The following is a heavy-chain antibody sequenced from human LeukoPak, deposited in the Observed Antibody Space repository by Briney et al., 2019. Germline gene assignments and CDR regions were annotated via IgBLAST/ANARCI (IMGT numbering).Heavy chain of an antibody. D-gene: IGHD6-13*01. Sequence: SETLSLTCAVSGGSISSSNWWSWVRQPPGKGLEWIGEIYHSGSTNYNPSLKSRATISVDKSKNQFSLKLSSVTAADTAVYYCAREYSSSWPYYYYMDVWGKGTTVTVSS. CDR3: AREYSSSWPYYYYMDV. CDR2: IYHSGST. J-gene: IGHJ6*03. V-gene: IGHV4-4*02. CDR1: GGSISSSNW.